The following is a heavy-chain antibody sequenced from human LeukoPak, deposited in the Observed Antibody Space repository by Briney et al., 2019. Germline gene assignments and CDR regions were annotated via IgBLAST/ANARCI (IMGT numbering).Heavy chain of an antibody. D-gene: IGHD2-2*01. J-gene: IGHJ4*02. V-gene: IGHV3-30*02. CDR3: AKVVTGYCSTTSCPFGS. Sequence: GGSLRLSCAASGFTFSTYGMDWVRQAPGKGLEWVAYIRYDGSNKNYADSVKGRFTISRDNSKNTLYPQMSSLRAEDTAVYYCAKVVTGYCSTTSCPFGSWGQGTLVTVSS. CDR1: GFTFSTYG. CDR2: IRYDGSNK.